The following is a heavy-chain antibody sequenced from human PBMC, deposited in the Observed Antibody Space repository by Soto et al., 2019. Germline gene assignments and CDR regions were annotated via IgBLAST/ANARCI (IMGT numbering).Heavy chain of an antibody. CDR3: AAGYDSSGPRRLDAFDI. CDR2: IIPIFGTA. V-gene: IGHV1-69*06. J-gene: IGHJ3*02. Sequence: SVKVSCKASGGTFSIYAISCVRQSPLHRLEWMGGIIPIFGTANYAQKFQGRVKITADKATSTAYMELSSLRSEDTAVYYCAAGYDSSGPRRLDAFDIWGQGTMVTVSS. CDR1: GGTFSIYA. D-gene: IGHD3-22*01.